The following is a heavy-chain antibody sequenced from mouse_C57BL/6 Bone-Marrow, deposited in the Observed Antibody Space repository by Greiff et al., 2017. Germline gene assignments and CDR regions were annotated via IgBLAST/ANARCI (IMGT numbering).Heavy chain of an antibody. V-gene: IGHV7-1*01. Sequence: EVKLVESGGGLVQSGRSLRLSCATSGFTFSDFYMEWVRQAPGKGLEWIAASRNKANDYTTEYSASVKGRFIVSRDTSQSILYLQMNALRAEDTASYYCARDLYYWGQGTTLTVSS. CDR2: SRNKANDYTT. CDR3: ARDLYY. J-gene: IGHJ2*01. CDR1: GFTFSDFY.